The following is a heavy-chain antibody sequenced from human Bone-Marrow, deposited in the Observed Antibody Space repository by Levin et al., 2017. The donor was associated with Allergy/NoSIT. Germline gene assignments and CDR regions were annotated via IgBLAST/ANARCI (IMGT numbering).Heavy chain of an antibody. J-gene: IGHJ4*02. V-gene: IGHV4-59*01. D-gene: IGHD3-10*01. CDR3: ARGDMSHGSGSYVY. CDR1: GGSITTNY. Sequence: SETLSLTCNVSGGSITTNYWTWIRQSPGKRLEWLGYMYYRGTINYNPSLKSRVAVSIDPTKSQFSLKLTSVTAADTAVYYCARGDMSHGSGSYVYWGQGTQVIVSS. CDR2: MYYRGTI.